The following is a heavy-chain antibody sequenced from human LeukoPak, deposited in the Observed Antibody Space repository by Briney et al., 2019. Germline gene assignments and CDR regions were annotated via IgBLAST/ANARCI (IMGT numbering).Heavy chain of an antibody. V-gene: IGHV3-30*04. Sequence: GGSLRLSCSASGFTFSSYAMHWVRQAPGKGLEWVALITYDGYYKYYSDSVKGRFTISSDTSKNTMYLQMNSLRAEDTAVYYCARDLSPVVRASPMGYWGQGTLVTVSS. CDR3: ARDLSPVVRASPMGY. CDR1: GFTFSSYA. D-gene: IGHD3-10*01. J-gene: IGHJ4*02. CDR2: ITYDGYYK.